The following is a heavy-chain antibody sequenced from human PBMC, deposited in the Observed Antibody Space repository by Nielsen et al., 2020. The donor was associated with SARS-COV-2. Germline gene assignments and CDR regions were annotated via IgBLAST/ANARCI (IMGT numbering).Heavy chain of an antibody. V-gene: IGHV3-30*18. Sequence: GESLKISCAASGFTFDDYAIHWVRQAPGKGLEWVALISHDGTKTYQADSLKGRFSISRDNSKNTLYLQMNSLRPDDTAVYYCAKATDRYDFWSGFRRGGMDVWGQGTTVTVSS. D-gene: IGHD3-3*01. CDR2: ISHDGTKT. J-gene: IGHJ6*02. CDR3: AKATDRYDFWSGFRRGGMDV. CDR1: GFTFDDYA.